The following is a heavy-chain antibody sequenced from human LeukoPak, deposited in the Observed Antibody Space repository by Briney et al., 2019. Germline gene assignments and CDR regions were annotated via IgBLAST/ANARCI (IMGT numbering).Heavy chain of an antibody. Sequence: GGSLRLSCAASGFTFSSYAMSWVRQAPGKGLEWVSAISGSGGSTYYADSVKGRFTISRDNSKNTLYLQKNSLRAEDTAVYYCAKSPAMVRSYYFVYWRQGTLVTVSS. J-gene: IGHJ4*02. D-gene: IGHD2-2*01. CDR2: ISGSGGST. CDR1: GFTFSSYA. CDR3: AKSPAMVRSYYFVY. V-gene: IGHV3-23*01.